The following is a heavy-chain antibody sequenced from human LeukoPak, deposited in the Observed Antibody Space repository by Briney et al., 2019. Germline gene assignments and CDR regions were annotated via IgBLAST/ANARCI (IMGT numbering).Heavy chain of an antibody. Sequence: GGSLRLSCAASGFTFSSYGMHWVRQAPGKGLEWVAVIWYDGSNKYYADSVKGRFTIPRDNSKNTLYLQMNSLRAEDTAVYYCARDLLEDYIWGSYSSGYFDYWGQGTLVTVSS. V-gene: IGHV3-33*01. J-gene: IGHJ4*02. D-gene: IGHD3-16*01. CDR3: ARDLLEDYIWGSYSSGYFDY. CDR1: GFTFSSYG. CDR2: IWYDGSNK.